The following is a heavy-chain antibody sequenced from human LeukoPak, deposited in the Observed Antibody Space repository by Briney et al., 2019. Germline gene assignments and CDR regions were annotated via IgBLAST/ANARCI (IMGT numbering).Heavy chain of an antibody. D-gene: IGHD2-15*01. CDR1: GFTFSSSA. Sequence: GGSLRLSCAASGFTFSSSAMSWVRQAPGKGLEWVSNVSGSGRGENTYYADSVKGRFTISRDNSMNTLYLQMNSLRGEDTAVYYCAKSSGGSPNRNPFDYWGQGTLVTVSS. CDR3: AKSSGGSPNRNPFDY. V-gene: IGHV3-23*01. J-gene: IGHJ4*02. CDR2: VSGSGRGENT.